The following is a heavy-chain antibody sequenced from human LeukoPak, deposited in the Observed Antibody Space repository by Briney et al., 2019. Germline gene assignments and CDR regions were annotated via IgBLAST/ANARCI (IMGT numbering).Heavy chain of an antibody. D-gene: IGHD6-13*01. CDR2: VYYSGST. J-gene: IGHJ4*02. CDR3: ASPGIAAAGTVENFDY. CDR1: GGSISSSSYY. Sequence: SETLSLTCTVSGGSISSSSYYWGWIRQPPGKGLEWIGSVYYSGSTYYNPSLKSRVIISVDTSKNQFSLKLSSVTAADTAGYYCASPGIAAAGTVENFDYWGQGTLVTVSS. V-gene: IGHV4-39*01.